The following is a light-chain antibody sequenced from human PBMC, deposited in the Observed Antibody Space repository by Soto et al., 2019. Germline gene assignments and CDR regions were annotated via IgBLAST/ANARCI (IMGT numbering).Light chain of an antibody. Sequence: DIQMTQSPSTLSASVGDRVTITCRASQSISSWLAWYQQKPGKAPKLLIYKASSLEGGVPSRFSGSGSGTEFTLTISSLQPDDFATYYCQQHSGGWAFGQGTKVEIK. CDR1: QSISSW. CDR2: KAS. J-gene: IGKJ1*01. V-gene: IGKV1-5*03. CDR3: QQHSGGWA.